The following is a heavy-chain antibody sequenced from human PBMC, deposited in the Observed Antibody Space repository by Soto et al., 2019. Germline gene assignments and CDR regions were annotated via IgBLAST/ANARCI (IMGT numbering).Heavy chain of an antibody. CDR2: INPSGGSA. CDR3: AREYLSSKLYLRYFDF. V-gene: IGHV1-46*01. J-gene: IGHJ4*02. CDR1: GYSFISHY. D-gene: IGHD2-2*01. Sequence: ASVKVSCKASGYSFISHYIHWVRQAPGQGLEWMGFINPSGGSATLAQKFQGRVTMTRDTSTSTVYMELTILRSEDAAVYYCAREYLSSKLYLRYFDFWGQGTLVTVSS.